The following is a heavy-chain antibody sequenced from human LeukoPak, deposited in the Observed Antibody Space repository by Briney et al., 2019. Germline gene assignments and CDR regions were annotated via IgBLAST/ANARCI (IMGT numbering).Heavy chain of an antibody. CDR2: IYHSGST. J-gene: IGHJ6*04. CDR3: ARDGIVVVPAAHYYYGMDV. V-gene: IGHV4-38-2*02. Sequence: SETLSLTCAVSGYSVSSGYYWGWIRQPPGKGLEWIGSIYHSGSTYYNPPLRSRVTISVDTSKNQFSLKLSSVTAADTAVYYCARDGIVVVPAAHYYYGMDVWGKGTTVTVSS. D-gene: IGHD2-2*01. CDR1: GYSVSSGYY.